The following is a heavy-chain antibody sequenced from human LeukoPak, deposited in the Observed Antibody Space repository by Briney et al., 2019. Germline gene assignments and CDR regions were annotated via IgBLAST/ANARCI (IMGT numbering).Heavy chain of an antibody. V-gene: IGHV1-8*01. Sequence: ASVKVSCKASGYTFTSYDINWVRQATGQGLEWLGWMNPNSGHTGYAQKLQGRVTMTRNTSISTAYMELSSLRSEDTAVYYCARDIAAAGTYYYYGMDVWGQGTTVTVSS. CDR2: MNPNSGHT. J-gene: IGHJ6*02. CDR1: GYTFTSYD. D-gene: IGHD6-13*01. CDR3: ARDIAAAGTYYYYGMDV.